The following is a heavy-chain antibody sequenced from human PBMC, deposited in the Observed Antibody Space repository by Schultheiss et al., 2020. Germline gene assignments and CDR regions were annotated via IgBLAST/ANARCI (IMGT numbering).Heavy chain of an antibody. CDR2: INPKNGGT. Sequence: ASVKGSCKASGYSFTDHYMHWVRQAPGQGLEWVGYINPKNGGTNQGQKFQGRVTMTRDTSTSTVYMELSSLRSEDTAVYYCARVKGDYYGMDVWGQGTTVTVSS. J-gene: IGHJ6*02. CDR1: GYSFTDHY. V-gene: IGHV1-2*02. CDR3: ARVKGDYYGMDV.